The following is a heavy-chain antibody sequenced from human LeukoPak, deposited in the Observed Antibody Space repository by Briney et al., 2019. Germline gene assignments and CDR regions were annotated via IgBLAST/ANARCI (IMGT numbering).Heavy chain of an antibody. CDR2: ISGSGSTI. D-gene: IGHD2-2*01. CDR1: GFTFSSYA. Sequence: GGSLRLSCAASGFTFSSYAMSWVRQAPGKGLEWVSAISGSGSTIYYADSVKGRFTISRDNAKNSLYLQMNSLRAEDTAVYYCARREYCSSTSCYAENGYYGMDVWGQGTTVTVSS. CDR3: ARREYCSSTSCYAENGYYGMDV. V-gene: IGHV3-23*01. J-gene: IGHJ6*02.